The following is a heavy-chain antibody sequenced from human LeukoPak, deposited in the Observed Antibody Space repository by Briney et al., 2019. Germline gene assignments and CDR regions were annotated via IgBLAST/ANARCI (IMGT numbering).Heavy chain of an antibody. CDR3: ARGLRRWLRDPFDY. J-gene: IGHJ4*02. D-gene: IGHD5-12*01. CDR2: INHSGST. V-gene: IGHV4-34*01. CDR1: GFTFSSYA. Sequence: GSLRLSCAASGFTFSSYAMSWVRQAPGKGLEWIGEINHSGSTNYNPSLKSRVTISVDTSKNQFSLKLSSVTAADTAVYYCARGLRRWLRDPFDYWGQGTLVTVSS.